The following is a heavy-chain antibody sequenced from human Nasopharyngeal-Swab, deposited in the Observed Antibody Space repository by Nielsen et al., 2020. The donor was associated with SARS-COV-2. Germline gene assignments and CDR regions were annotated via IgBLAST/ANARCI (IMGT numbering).Heavy chain of an antibody. CDR1: GGTFSSCA. D-gene: IGHD3-16*02. J-gene: IGHJ3*02. CDR2: IIPIFGTA. Sequence: SVKVSCKASGGTFSSCAISWVRQAPGQGLEWMGGIIPIFGTANYAQKFQGRVTITADGSTSTAYMELSSLGSEDTAVYYCARFYDYVWGSYPQWTAFDIWGQGTMVTVSS. CDR3: ARFYDYVWGSYPQWTAFDI. V-gene: IGHV1-69*13.